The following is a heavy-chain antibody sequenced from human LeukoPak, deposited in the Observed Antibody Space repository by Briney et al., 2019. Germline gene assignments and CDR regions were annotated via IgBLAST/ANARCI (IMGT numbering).Heavy chain of an antibody. CDR2: IYPGDSDT. CDR3: ARQADYCGSTSCYTYYMDV. D-gene: IGHD2-2*02. CDR1: GYSFTSYW. J-gene: IGHJ6*03. Sequence: GESLKISCKGSGYSFTSYWIGWVRQMPGKGLEWMGIIYPGDSDTRYSPSFQGQVTISADKSISTAYLQWSSLKASDTAMYYCARQADYCGSTSCYTYYMDVWGKGTTVTVSS. V-gene: IGHV5-51*01.